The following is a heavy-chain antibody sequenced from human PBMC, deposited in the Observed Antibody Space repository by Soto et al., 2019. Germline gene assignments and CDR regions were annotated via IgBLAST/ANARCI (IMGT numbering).Heavy chain of an antibody. CDR3: ARDEMYGIAARPY. J-gene: IGHJ4*02. CDR2: ISSSSSTI. D-gene: IGHD6-6*01. CDR1: GFTFSSYS. Sequence: PGGSLRLSCAASGFTFSSYSMNWVRQAPGKGLEWVSYISSSSSTIYYADSVKGRFTISRDNAKNSLYLQMNSLRAEDTAVYYCARDEMYGIAARPYWGQGTLVTVSS. V-gene: IGHV3-48*01.